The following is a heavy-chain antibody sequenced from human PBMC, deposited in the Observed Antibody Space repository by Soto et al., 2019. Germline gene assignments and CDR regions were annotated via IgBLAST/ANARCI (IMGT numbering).Heavy chain of an antibody. V-gene: IGHV3-21*01. J-gene: IGHJ3*02. Sequence: PGGSLRLSCAASGFSFSSYAMNWVRQAPGKGLEWISSITTGGHDIYYADSVKGRFTISRDNARNSLYLQMDSLRAEDTAVYYCARAPTLRYFDWSQASLAFDIWGQGTMVTV. D-gene: IGHD3-9*01. CDR3: ARAPTLRYFDWSQASLAFDI. CDR1: GFSFSSYA. CDR2: ITTGGHDI.